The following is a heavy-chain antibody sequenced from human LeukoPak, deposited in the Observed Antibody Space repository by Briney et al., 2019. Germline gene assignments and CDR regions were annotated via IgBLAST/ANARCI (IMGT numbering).Heavy chain of an antibody. J-gene: IGHJ4*02. CDR2: IYYSGST. CDR3: ARVYDFWSGYLVFDY. D-gene: IGHD3-3*01. CDR1: GGSISSYY. Sequence: SETLSLTCTVSGGSISSYYWSWIRQPPGKGLEWIGYIYYSGSTNYNPSLKSRVTISVDTSKNQFSLKLSSVTAADTAVYYCARVYDFWSGYLVFDYWGQGTLVTVSS. V-gene: IGHV4-59*01.